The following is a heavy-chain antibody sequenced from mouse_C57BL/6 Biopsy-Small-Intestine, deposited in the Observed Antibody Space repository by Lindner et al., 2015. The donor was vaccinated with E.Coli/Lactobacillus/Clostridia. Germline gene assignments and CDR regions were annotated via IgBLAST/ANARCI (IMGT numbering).Heavy chain of an antibody. CDR3: TRGTGRGFDY. CDR1: EFTFSDYG. Sequence: VQLQESGGGLVKPGGSLKLSCAASEFTFSDYGMHWVRQAPEKGLEWVAYIDSGSSTIYYADTLKGRFTISRDNAKNTLFLQMTSLRSEDTAMYYCTRGTGRGFDYWGQGTTLTVSS. V-gene: IGHV5-17*01. CDR2: IDSGSSTI. J-gene: IGHJ2*01. D-gene: IGHD4-1*01.